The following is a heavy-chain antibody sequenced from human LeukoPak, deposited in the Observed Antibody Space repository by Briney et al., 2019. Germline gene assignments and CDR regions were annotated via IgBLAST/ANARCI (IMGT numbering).Heavy chain of an antibody. Sequence: GGSLRLSCAASGFTFSSYGMHWVRQAPGKGLEWVAFISYDGSNKYYVDSLNGRFTISRDNSNNTLYLQMNSPRPEDTAVYYCTKERLQRGYNYYYYLDVWGKGTTVTVSS. CDR2: ISYDGSNK. CDR1: GFTFSSYG. J-gene: IGHJ6*03. CDR3: TKERLQRGYNYYYYLDV. V-gene: IGHV3-30*18. D-gene: IGHD5-18*01.